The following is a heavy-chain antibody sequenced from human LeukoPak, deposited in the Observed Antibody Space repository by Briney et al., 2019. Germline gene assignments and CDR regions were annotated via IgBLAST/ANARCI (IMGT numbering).Heavy chain of an antibody. CDR3: AKGQGYNYGDSIDY. V-gene: IGHV3-23*01. CDR2: ISGGGSS. D-gene: IGHD5-18*01. CDR1: GFTFNNYA. J-gene: IGHJ4*02. Sequence: GGSLRLSCAASGFTFNNYAMTWVRHAPAKGLESVSVISGGGSSCYADSVKGRFTVSRDNSKNTLYLQMNSLRDEDTAVYYCAKGQGYNYGDSIDYWGQGTLVTVSS.